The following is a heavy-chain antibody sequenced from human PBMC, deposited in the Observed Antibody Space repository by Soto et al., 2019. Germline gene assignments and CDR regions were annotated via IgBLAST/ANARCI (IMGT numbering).Heavy chain of an antibody. CDR1: GGTFSSHA. Sequence: QVQLVQSGAEVKKPGSSVKVSCKASGGTFSSHAISWVRQAPGQGLEWMGGIIPIFGTANYAQKFQGRVTITADESTSTAYMELSSLRSEDTAVYYCARSHTEMTTVTTSFDYWGQGTLVTVSS. J-gene: IGHJ4*02. CDR2: IIPIFGTA. CDR3: ARSHTEMTTVTTSFDY. D-gene: IGHD4-17*01. V-gene: IGHV1-69*01.